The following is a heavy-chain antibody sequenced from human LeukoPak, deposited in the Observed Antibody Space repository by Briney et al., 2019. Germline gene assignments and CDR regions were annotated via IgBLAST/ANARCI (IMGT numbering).Heavy chain of an antibody. J-gene: IGHJ5*02. CDR3: AKDLIGTTPA. V-gene: IGHV3-30*18. D-gene: IGHD2-15*01. Sequence: PGGSLRLSCAASGFTFSSYGMHWVRQAPGKGLEWVAVISYDGSNKYYADSVKGRFTISRDNSKNTLYLQMNSLRAEDTAVYYCAKDLIGTTPALGQGTLVTVSS. CDR2: ISYDGSNK. CDR1: GFTFSSYG.